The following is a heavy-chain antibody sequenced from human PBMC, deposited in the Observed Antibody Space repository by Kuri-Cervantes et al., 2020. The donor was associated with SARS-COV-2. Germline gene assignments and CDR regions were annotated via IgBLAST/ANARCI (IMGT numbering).Heavy chain of an antibody. CDR1: GDSVSSNSAA. D-gene: IGHD1-26*01. CDR3: ARESTESYYYYYYMDV. Sequence: SQTLSLTCAISGDSVSSNSAAWNWIRQSPSRGLEWLGRTYYRSKWYNDYAVSVKSRITINPDTSKNQFSLQLNSVTPEDTAVYYRARESTESYYYYYYMDVWGKGTTVTVSS. J-gene: IGHJ6*03. CDR2: TYYRSKWYN. V-gene: IGHV6-1*01.